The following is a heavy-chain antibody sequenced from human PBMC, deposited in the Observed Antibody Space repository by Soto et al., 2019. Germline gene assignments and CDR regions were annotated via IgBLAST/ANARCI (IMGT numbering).Heavy chain of an antibody. D-gene: IGHD3-10*01. V-gene: IGHV3-48*02. CDR3: ARDLSMVRGPGGMDV. CDR2: ISSSSSTI. Sequence: EVQLVESGGGLVQPGGSLRLSCAASGFTFSSYSMNWVRQAPGKGLEWVSYISSSSSTIYYADSVKGRFTISRDNAKNSLYLQMNSLRDEDTAVYYCARDLSMVRGPGGMDVWGQGTTVTVSS. J-gene: IGHJ6*02. CDR1: GFTFSSYS.